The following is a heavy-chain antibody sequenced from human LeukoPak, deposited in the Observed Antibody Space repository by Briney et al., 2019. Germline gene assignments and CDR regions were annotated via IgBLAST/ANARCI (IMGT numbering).Heavy chain of an antibody. J-gene: IGHJ4*02. CDR1: GFTFSSYW. CDR2: IKQDGSEK. D-gene: IGHD5-18*01. Sequence: GGSLRLSCAASGFTFSSYWMSWVRQAPGKGLEWVANIKQDGSEKYYVDSVKGRSTISRDNAKNSLYLQMNSLRAEDTAVYYCARDPVDTAPGYYFDYWGQGTLVTVSS. CDR3: ARDPVDTAPGYYFDY. V-gene: IGHV3-7*01.